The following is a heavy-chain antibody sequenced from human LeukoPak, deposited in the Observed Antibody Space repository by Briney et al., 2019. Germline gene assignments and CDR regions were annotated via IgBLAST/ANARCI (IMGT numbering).Heavy chain of an antibody. CDR1: GFIFTNYW. D-gene: IGHD1-26*01. CDR3: ARGGYSGSYYRFD. CDR2: IDKEGSAA. Sequence: GGSLRLSCVSSGFIFTNYWMHWVRQVPGKGPVWVGRIDKEGSAAFYAESVKGRFTISRDNVKTTVYLQMNSLTAEDTAVYHCARGGYSGSYYRFDWGQGTLVTVSS. J-gene: IGHJ4*02. V-gene: IGHV3-74*01.